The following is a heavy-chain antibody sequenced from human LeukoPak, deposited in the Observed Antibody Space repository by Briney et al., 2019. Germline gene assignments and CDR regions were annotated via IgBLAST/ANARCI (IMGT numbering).Heavy chain of an antibody. Sequence: SQTLSLTCTVSGGSISSGDYYWSWIRQPPGKGLEWIGYIYYSGSTYYNPSLKSRVTISVDTSKNQFSLKLSSVTAADTAVYYCARGIGSGYYYHGMDVWGQGTTVTVSS. D-gene: IGHD2-15*01. CDR1: GGSISSGDYY. J-gene: IGHJ6*02. V-gene: IGHV4-30-4*01. CDR3: ARGIGSGYYYHGMDV. CDR2: IYYSGST.